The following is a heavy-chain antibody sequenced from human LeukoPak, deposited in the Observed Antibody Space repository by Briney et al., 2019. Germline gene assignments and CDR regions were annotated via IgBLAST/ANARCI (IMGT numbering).Heavy chain of an antibody. J-gene: IGHJ4*02. CDR3: ARFPRSLGYFDY. CDR2: IYYSGNT. CDR1: GASFSSTSYF. D-gene: IGHD2-15*01. V-gene: IGHV4-39*01. Sequence: SETLSLTCTVSGASFSSTSYFWGWISQPPGRGLEYLGNIYYSGNTYNNPSLKSRVTLSADTSKDQFSLKVNSMTAADTAVYYCARFPRSLGYFDYWGQGILVTVSS.